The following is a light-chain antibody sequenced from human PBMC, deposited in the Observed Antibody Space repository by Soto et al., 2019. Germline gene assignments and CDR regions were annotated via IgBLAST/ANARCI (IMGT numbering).Light chain of an antibody. CDR3: QQLNSYPIT. V-gene: IGKV1-9*01. CDR2: AAS. J-gene: IGKJ5*01. CDR1: QGISSY. Sequence: IQLTQSPSSLSASVGDRVTITCRASQGISSYLAWYQLKPGKAPMLLIYAASTLQSGVPSRFSGSGSGTDVTLTISSLQPEDFATYYCQQLNSYPITFGQGTRLE.